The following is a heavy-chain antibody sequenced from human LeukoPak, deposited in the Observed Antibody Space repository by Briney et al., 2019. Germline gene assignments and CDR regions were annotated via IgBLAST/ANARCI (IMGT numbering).Heavy chain of an antibody. D-gene: IGHD3-10*01. J-gene: IGHJ4*02. Sequence: SGGSLRLSGAASGFTVGSNDMSWVRQAPGKGLEWVSSISSSSSDIYDADSVKGRFTISRDNARNSLFLQMHSLRPEDTAVYYCARGDGHGSGIHSRPPFDSWGQGTLVTVSS. CDR2: ISSSSSDI. CDR1: GFTVGSND. V-gene: IGHV3-21*01. CDR3: ARGDGHGSGIHSRPPFDS.